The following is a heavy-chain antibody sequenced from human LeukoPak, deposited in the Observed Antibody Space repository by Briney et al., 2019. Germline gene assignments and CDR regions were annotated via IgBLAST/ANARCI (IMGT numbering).Heavy chain of an antibody. CDR3: AREEDCSGGSCYSV. CDR1: GGTLSCYT. D-gene: IGHD2-15*01. Sequence: ASVKGDCKASGGTLSCYTISWVRQDSGQGLDWMRMIIPILGIANYAQKFQGRVTITADKSTSTAYMELSSLRSEDTAVYYCAREEDCSGGSCYSVWGQGTLVTVSS. V-gene: IGHV1-69*04. CDR2: IIPILGIA. J-gene: IGHJ4*02.